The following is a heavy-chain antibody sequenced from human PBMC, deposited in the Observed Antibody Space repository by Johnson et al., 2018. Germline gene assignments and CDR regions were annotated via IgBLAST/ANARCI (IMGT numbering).Heavy chain of an antibody. CDR2: IIPIFGTA. D-gene: IGHD6-19*01. Sequence: QVQLVQSGAEVKKPGSSVKVSCKASGGTFSSYAISWVRQAPEQGLEWMGGIIPIFGTANYAQKFQGRVTITADESTRPADMELSSLRSEDTAVYYGARRVSSGWHAYYYYYYMDVWGKGTTVTVSS. CDR3: ARRVSSGWHAYYYYYYMDV. J-gene: IGHJ6*03. V-gene: IGHV1-69*12. CDR1: GGTFSSYA.